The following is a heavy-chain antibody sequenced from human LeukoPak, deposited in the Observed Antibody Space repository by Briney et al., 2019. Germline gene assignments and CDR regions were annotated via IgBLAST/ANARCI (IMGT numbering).Heavy chain of an antibody. V-gene: IGHV3-30*18. J-gene: IGHJ6*02. CDR3: AKDQIISGGYCTNGVCPSFGMDV. Sequence: PGRSLRLSCAASGFTFSSYGMHWVRQAPGKGLEWVAVISYDGSNKYYADSVKGRFTISRDSSKNTLYLQMNSLRAEDTAVYYCAKDQIISGGYCTNGVCPSFGMDVWGQGTTATVSS. CDR1: GFTFSSYG. CDR2: ISYDGSNK. D-gene: IGHD2-8*01.